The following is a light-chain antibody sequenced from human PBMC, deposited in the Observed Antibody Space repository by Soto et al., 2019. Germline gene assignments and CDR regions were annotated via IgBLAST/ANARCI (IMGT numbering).Light chain of an antibody. CDR2: EAT. CDR3: SSHAGSNNYV. V-gene: IGLV2-23*01. CDR1: SNDVGGYDL. Sequence: QSALTQPASVSGSPGQSITISCTGTSNDVGGYDLVSWYQHHPGKAPKLMIYEATKRPSGVSDRFSGSKSGNTASLTISTLQAEDEADYYCSSHAGSNNYVFGTGTKLTVL. J-gene: IGLJ1*01.